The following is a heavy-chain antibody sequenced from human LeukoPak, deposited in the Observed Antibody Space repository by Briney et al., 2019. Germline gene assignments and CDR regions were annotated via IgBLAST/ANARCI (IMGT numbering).Heavy chain of an antibody. Sequence: SQTLSLTCTVSGGSIGSGGYYWSWIRQHPGKGLEWIGYIYYSGSTYYNPSLKSRVTISVDTSKNQFSLKLSSVTAADTAVYYCARASSPELQLYYGMDVWGQGTTDTVSS. D-gene: IGHD5-18*01. CDR3: ARASSPELQLYYGMDV. V-gene: IGHV4-31*03. CDR2: IYYSGST. CDR1: GGSIGSGGYY. J-gene: IGHJ6*02.